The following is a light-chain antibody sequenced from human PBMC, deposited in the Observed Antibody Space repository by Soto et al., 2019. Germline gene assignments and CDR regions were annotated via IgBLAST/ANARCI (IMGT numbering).Light chain of an antibody. J-gene: IGKJ5*01. CDR2: DAS. Sequence: EIVMTQSPATLSVSPGERATLSCRASQSVSSNLAWYQQKPGQAPRLLIYDASSRAPGIPDRFSGGGSGTDFTLTISRLEPEDFAVYYCQQYGSSPITFGQGTRLEIK. CDR1: QSVSSN. V-gene: IGKV3-20*01. CDR3: QQYGSSPIT.